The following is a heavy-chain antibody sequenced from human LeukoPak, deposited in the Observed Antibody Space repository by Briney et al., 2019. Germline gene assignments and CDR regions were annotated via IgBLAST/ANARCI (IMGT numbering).Heavy chain of an antibody. V-gene: IGHV4-30-4*01. D-gene: IGHD3-22*01. Sequence: SETLSLTCTVSGGSISSGDYYWSWIRQPPVKGLEWIAYMYYSGSTYYNPSLKSRVTMSADTSKNQLSLKLSSVTAADTAVYYCARPYYYDSRIDPWGQGILVTVSS. CDR3: ARPYYYDSRIDP. CDR2: MYYSGST. J-gene: IGHJ5*02. CDR1: GGSISSGDYY.